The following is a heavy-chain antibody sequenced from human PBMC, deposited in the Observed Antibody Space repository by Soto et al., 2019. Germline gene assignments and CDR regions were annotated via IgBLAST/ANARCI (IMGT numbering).Heavy chain of an antibody. CDR3: ARVDTSFRLLLWFDP. D-gene: IGHD5-18*01. CDR1: GFTFSSYA. V-gene: IGHV3-23*01. CDR2: ISGSGGST. J-gene: IGHJ5*02. Sequence: GGSLRLSCAASGFTFSSYAMSWVRQAPGKGLEWVSAISGSGGSTYYADSVKGRFTISRDNSKNTLYLQMNSLRAEDTAVYYCARVDTSFRLLLWFDPWGQGTLVTVSS.